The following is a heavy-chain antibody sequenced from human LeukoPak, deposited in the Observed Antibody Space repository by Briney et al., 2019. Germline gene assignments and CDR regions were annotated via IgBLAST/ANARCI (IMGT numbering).Heavy chain of an antibody. CDR1: GFTFSDYW. V-gene: IGHV3-74*01. D-gene: IGHD7-27*01. CDR2: INSDESST. Sequence: GGSLRLSCAASGFTFSDYWMHWVRQAPGKGLVWVSRINSDESSTTYADSVKGRFTISRDNAKNTLYLQVNSLRPEDTAVYYCARCFWGCSYYGMHVWGKGTTVTVSS. J-gene: IGHJ6*04. CDR3: ARCFWGCSYYGMHV.